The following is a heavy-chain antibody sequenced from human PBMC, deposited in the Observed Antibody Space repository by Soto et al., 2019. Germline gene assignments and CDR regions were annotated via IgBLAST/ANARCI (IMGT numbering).Heavy chain of an antibody. CDR3: AKNGQPPYYYYGLDV. D-gene: IGHD1-1*01. CDR2: ISAYNGNT. V-gene: IGHV1-18*01. Sequence: ASVKVSCKASGYTLPSYGISWVRQAPGQGLEWMGWISAYNGNTNYAQKLQGRVTMTTDTSTSTAYMELRSLRSDDTALYYCAKNGQPPYYYYGLDVWGQGTKVTVSS. CDR1: GYTLPSYG. J-gene: IGHJ6*02.